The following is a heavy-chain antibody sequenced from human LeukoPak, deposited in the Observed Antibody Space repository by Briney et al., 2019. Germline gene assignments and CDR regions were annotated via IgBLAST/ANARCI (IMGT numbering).Heavy chain of an antibody. Sequence: ASVKVSCKASGYTFTSYYMHWVRQAPGQGLEWMGIINPSGGSTSYAQKFQGRVTMTRDMSTSTVYMELSSLRSEDTAVYHCARAHVAATREVMTGPDYWGQGTLVTVSS. CDR2: INPSGGST. D-gene: IGHD2-15*01. CDR3: ARAHVAATREVMTGPDY. V-gene: IGHV1-46*01. CDR1: GYTFTSYY. J-gene: IGHJ4*02.